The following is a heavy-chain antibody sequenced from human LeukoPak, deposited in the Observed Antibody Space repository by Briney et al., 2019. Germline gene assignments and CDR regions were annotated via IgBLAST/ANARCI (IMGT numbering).Heavy chain of an antibody. J-gene: IGHJ4*02. CDR3: EKCQSWELLLLDY. D-gene: IGHD1-26*01. Sequence: GGSLRLSCAASGFTFSSYAMSWVRQAPGKGLEWVSTISGSGGSTYYADSVKGRFTISRDNSKNTLYLQMNSLRAEDTAVYYCEKCQSWELLLLDYWGQGPLVPVSS. V-gene: IGHV3-23*01. CDR1: GFTFSSYA. CDR2: ISGSGGST.